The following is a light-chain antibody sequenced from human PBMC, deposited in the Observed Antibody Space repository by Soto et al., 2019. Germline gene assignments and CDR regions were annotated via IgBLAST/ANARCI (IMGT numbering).Light chain of an antibody. J-gene: IGKJ1*01. CDR2: AAS. V-gene: IGKV3-15*01. CDR3: QQYKSYFRT. CDR1: ESVTSS. Sequence: EIVMTQSPATLSVSPGDRATLSCRASESVTSSLAWYQQKPGQPPRLLIYAASTRATDVPARFSGGGSETEFTLTISSLLPDDFATYFCQQYKSYFRTFGQGTKVDIK.